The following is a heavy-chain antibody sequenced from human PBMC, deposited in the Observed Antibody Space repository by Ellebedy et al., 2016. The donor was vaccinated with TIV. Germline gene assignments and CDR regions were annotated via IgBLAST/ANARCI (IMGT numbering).Heavy chain of an antibody. V-gene: IGHV4-39*07. CDR2: IYYTVTT. CDR3: AMEAVGVQGGKRGALDY. D-gene: IGHD1-26*01. CDR1: GGTISSSVYS. Sequence: MPSETLSLTCSVSGGTISSSVYSWGCIRKPPGKGLAGLGWIYYTVTTYYSPSLRSRVTISVDTSKNQFSLKLSSVTAADTAVYYCAMEAVGVQGGKRGALDYWGQGTLVTVAS. J-gene: IGHJ4*02.